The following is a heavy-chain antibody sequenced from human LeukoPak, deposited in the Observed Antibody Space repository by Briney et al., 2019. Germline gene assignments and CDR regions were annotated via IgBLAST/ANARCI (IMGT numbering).Heavy chain of an antibody. CDR3: ARGGDSSGSIRSAFDI. CDR2: IYSGGST. Sequence: GGSLRLSCAASGFTVSSNCMSWVRQAPGKGLEWVSLIYSGGSTYYADSVKGRITISRDNSKNTLYLQMNSLRAEDTAVYYCARGGDSSGSIRSAFDIWGQGTMVTVSS. CDR1: GFTVSSNC. J-gene: IGHJ3*02. D-gene: IGHD3-22*01. V-gene: IGHV3-53*01.